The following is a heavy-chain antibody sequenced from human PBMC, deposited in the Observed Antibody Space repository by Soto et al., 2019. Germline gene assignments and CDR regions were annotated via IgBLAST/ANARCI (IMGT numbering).Heavy chain of an antibody. V-gene: IGHV4-39*01. CDR3: VKHEDGTMQDI. Sequence: SETLSLTCTVSGGSINTGGYYWGWIRQPPGKGLEYIGRIQHSGRTNYNPSLKSRVTVSVDTSKNQFFLNLNSVTAADTAIYYCVKHEDGTMQDIWAHGTLVPVSS. CDR2: IQHSGRT. CDR1: GGSINTGGYY. J-gene: IGHJ4*01. D-gene: IGHD1-7*01.